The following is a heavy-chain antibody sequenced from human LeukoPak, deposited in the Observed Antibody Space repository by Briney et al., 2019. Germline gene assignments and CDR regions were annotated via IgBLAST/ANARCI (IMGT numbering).Heavy chain of an antibody. Sequence: SETLSLTCTVSGGSISSSSYYWGWLRQPPGKGLEWIGSIYYSGSTYYNPSLKSRVTISVDTSKNQFSLKLSSVTAADTAVYYCARLGGIVVDYWGQGTLVTVSS. CDR3: ARLGGIVVDY. D-gene: IGHD3-22*01. CDR1: GGSISSSSYY. CDR2: IYYSGST. V-gene: IGHV4-39*01. J-gene: IGHJ4*02.